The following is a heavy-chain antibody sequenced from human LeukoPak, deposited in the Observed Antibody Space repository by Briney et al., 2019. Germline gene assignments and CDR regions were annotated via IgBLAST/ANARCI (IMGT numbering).Heavy chain of an antibody. J-gene: IGHJ3*02. CDR3: ARDRYYGSGSFDAFDI. D-gene: IGHD3-10*01. CDR2: IKQDGSEK. V-gene: IGHV3-7*01. CDR1: GFTFSSYW. Sequence: GGSLRLSCAASGFTFSSYWMSWVRQAPGKGLGWVANIKQDGSEKYYVDSVKGRFTISRDNAKNSLYLQMNSLRAEDTAVYYCARDRYYGSGSFDAFDIWGQGTMVTVSS.